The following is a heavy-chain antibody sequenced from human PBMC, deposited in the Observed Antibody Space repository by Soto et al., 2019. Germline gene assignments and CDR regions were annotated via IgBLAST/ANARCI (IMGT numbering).Heavy chain of an antibody. CDR3: ARTGSRLIGN. CDR2: IYYSGST. D-gene: IGHD1-26*01. V-gene: IGHV4-31*03. J-gene: IGHJ4*02. Sequence: PSETLSLTCTFSGVSTISGGYYWSWIRQHPGKGLEWIGYIYYSGSTYYNPSLKSRVTISVDTSKNQFSLKLSSVTAADTAVYYCARTGSRLIGNWGQGTLVTVSS. CDR1: GVSTISGGYY.